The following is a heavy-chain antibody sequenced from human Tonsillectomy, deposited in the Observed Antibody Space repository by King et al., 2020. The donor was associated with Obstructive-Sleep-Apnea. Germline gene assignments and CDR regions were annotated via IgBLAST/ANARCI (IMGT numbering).Heavy chain of an antibody. J-gene: IGHJ3*02. D-gene: IGHD3-22*01. CDR2: IFYSGST. CDR3: ARAKNSGYYYDSSGTDAFDI. CDR1: GGSISSYY. V-gene: IGHV4-59*01. Sequence: VQLQESGPGLVKPSETLSLTCTVSGGSISSYYWSWIRQPPGKGLEWIGYIFYSGSTNYNPSLKSRVTISGDTSKDQFSLKLSSVTAADTAVYYCARAKNSGYYYDSSGTDAFDIWGQGTMVTVSS.